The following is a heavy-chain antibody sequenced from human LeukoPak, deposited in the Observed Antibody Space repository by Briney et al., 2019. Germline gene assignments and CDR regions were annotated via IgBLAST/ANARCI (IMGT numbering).Heavy chain of an antibody. J-gene: IGHJ2*01. D-gene: IGHD3-22*01. CDR2: INTNTGNP. CDR1: GYTFTSYY. Sequence: ASVKVSCKASGYTFTSYYMHWVRQAPGQGLEWMGWINTNTGNPTYAQGFTGRFVFSLDTSVSTAYLQISSLKAEDTAVYYCARGLEVSYWYFDLWGRGTLVTVSS. V-gene: IGHV7-4-1*02. CDR3: ARGLEVSYWYFDL.